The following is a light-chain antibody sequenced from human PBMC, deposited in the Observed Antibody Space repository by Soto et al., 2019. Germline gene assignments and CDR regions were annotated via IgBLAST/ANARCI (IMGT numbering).Light chain of an antibody. CDR3: HHYGSTPYT. CDR2: RAS. V-gene: IGKV3-20*01. CDR1: QSQSSSS. J-gene: IGKJ2*01. Sequence: DIVLTQSPVTLSLSPGEGATLSCRASQSQSSSSLAWYQQKPGQAPTLLIFRASNRATGVPDRFSASESGTDFTLTISSLDPEDFAVYFCHHYGSTPYTFGQGTKLEMK.